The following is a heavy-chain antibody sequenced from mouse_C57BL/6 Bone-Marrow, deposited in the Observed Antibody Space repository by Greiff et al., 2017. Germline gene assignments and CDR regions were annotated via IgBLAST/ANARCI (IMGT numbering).Heavy chain of an antibody. D-gene: IGHD2-1*01. V-gene: IGHV1-63*01. CDR3: ARWGYGNYDGD. CDR1: GYTFTNYW. Sequence: VQLQQSGAELVRPGTSVKMSCKASGYTFTNYWIGWAKQRPGHGLEWIGDIYPGGGYTNYNEKFKGKATLTADKSSSTAYMQFSSLTSEDSAIYYCARWGYGNYDGDWGQGTTLTVSS. CDR2: IYPGGGYT. J-gene: IGHJ2*01.